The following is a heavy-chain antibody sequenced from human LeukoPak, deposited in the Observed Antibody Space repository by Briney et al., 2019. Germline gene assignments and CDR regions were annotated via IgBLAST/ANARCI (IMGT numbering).Heavy chain of an antibody. D-gene: IGHD3-22*01. V-gene: IGHV3-30-3*01. CDR2: ISYDGSNK. CDR3: ASHDYYDSSGYYPGAFDI. CDR1: GFTFSSYA. Sequence: GGSLRLSCAASGFTFSSYAMHWVRQAPGKGLEWVAVISYDGSNKYYADSVKGRFTISRDNSKNTLYLQMNSLRAEDTAVYYCASHDYYDSSGYYPGAFDIWGQGTMDTVSS. J-gene: IGHJ3*02.